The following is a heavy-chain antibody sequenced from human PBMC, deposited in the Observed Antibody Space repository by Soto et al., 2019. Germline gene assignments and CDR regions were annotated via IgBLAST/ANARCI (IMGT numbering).Heavy chain of an antibody. V-gene: IGHV1-18*01. CDR1: GYTFTSYG. CDR2: ISAYNGNS. J-gene: IGHJ4*02. Sequence: QVQLVQSGAEVKKPGASVKVSCKASGYTFTSYGISWVRQAPGQGLEWMGWISAYNGNSNYAQNLQGRLTMTTDTSTSTAYMELKTLRSDDTAVYYCARDAVAALFDYWGQGTLVTVSS. D-gene: IGHD2-15*01. CDR3: ARDAVAALFDY.